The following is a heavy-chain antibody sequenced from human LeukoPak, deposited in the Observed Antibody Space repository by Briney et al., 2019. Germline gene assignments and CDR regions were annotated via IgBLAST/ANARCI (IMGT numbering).Heavy chain of an antibody. CDR1: GGSISNYY. V-gene: IGHV4-4*07. Sequence: PSETLSLTCTVSGGSISNYYWSWIRQPAGKGLEWIGRIYTSGSTNYNPSLKSRVTMSVDTSKNHFSLKLSSVTAADTAVYYCARVLWYSSVDWFDPWGQGTLVTVSS. CDR2: IYTSGST. J-gene: IGHJ5*02. CDR3: ARVLWYSSVDWFDP. D-gene: IGHD6-25*01.